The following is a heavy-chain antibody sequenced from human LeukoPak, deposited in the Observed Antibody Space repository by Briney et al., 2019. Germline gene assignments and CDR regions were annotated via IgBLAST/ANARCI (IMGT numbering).Heavy chain of an antibody. Sequence: ASVKVSCKASGYTFTGYYMHWVRQAPGQGLEWMGRINPNSGGTSYAQKFQGRVTMTRDTSISTAYMELSRLKSDDTAVYYCARPSPDYDILTGHYINAFDIWGQGTMVTVSS. CDR3: ARPSPDYDILTGHYINAFDI. D-gene: IGHD3-9*01. J-gene: IGHJ3*02. V-gene: IGHV1-2*06. CDR2: INPNSGGT. CDR1: GYTFTGYY.